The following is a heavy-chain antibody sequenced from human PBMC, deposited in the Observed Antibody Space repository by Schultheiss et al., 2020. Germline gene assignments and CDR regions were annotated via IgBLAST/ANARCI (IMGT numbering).Heavy chain of an antibody. J-gene: IGHJ4*02. CDR2: ISSSSSYI. CDR1: GFTVSSNY. D-gene: IGHD6-19*01. V-gene: IGHV3-21*01. Sequence: GGSLRLSCAASGFTVSSNYMSWVRQAPGKGLEWVSSISSSSSYIYYADSVKGRFTISRDNSKNTLYLQMNSLRAEDTAVYYCARDGEEQWLVFDYWGQGTLVTVSS. CDR3: ARDGEEQWLVFDY.